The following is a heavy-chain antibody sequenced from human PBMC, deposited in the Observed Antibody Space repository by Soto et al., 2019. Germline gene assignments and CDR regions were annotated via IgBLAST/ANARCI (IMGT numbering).Heavy chain of an antibody. CDR1: GYTFTSYG. D-gene: IGHD2-15*01. Sequence: QVQLVRSGAEVKKPGASVKVSCKASGYTFTSYGFSWVRQAPGQGLEWMGWISAYNGNTNYAQNLQGRVTMTTDTSTTTAYMELRSLRSDDTAVYYCARDQYCSGGSCYFNGFDYWGQGTLVTVSS. CDR2: ISAYNGNT. V-gene: IGHV1-18*01. J-gene: IGHJ4*02. CDR3: ARDQYCSGGSCYFNGFDY.